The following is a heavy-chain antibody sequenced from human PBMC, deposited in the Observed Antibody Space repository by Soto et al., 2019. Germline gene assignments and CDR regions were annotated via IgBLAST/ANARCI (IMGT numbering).Heavy chain of an antibody. V-gene: IGHV5-51*01. J-gene: IGHJ6*02. Sequence: RGESLKISCKGSGYSFTSYWIGWVRQMPGKGLEWMGIIYPGDSDTRYSPSFQGQVTISADKSISTAYLQWSSLKASDTAMYYCARRHTTMVRGVSYYYGMDVWGQGTTVTVSS. CDR1: GYSFTSYW. CDR2: IYPGDSDT. CDR3: ARRHTTMVRGVSYYYGMDV. D-gene: IGHD3-10*01.